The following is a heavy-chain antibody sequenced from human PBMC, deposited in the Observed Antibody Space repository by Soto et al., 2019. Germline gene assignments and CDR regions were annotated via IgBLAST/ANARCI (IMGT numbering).Heavy chain of an antibody. CDR2: ISSSSSYI. CDR3: ARDLEAYCGGDCPELDYYGMDV. Sequence: GGSLRLSCAASGFTFSSYSMNWVRQAPGKGLEWVSSISSSSSYIYYADSVKGRFTISRDNAKNSLYLQMNSLRAEDTAVYYCARDLEAYCGGDCPELDYYGMDVWGQGTTVTVSS. CDR1: GFTFSSYS. J-gene: IGHJ6*02. D-gene: IGHD2-21*02. V-gene: IGHV3-21*01.